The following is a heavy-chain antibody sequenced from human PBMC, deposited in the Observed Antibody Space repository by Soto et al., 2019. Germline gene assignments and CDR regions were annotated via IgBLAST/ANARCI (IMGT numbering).Heavy chain of an antibody. J-gene: IGHJ4*02. V-gene: IGHV1-18*01. CDR2: ISAYNGNT. CDR1: GYTFTSYG. D-gene: IGHD3-3*01. Sequence: QVQLVQSGAEVKKPGASVKVSCKASGYTFTSYGISWVRQAPGQGLEWMGWISAYNGNTNYAQKLQGRVTMTTDTATSTAYMELRSLRSDDTAVYYCSRDQRITIFGVVIPNYWGQGTLVTVSS. CDR3: SRDQRITIFGVVIPNY.